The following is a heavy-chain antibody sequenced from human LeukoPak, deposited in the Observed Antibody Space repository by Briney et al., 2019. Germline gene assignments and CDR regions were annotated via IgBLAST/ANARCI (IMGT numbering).Heavy chain of an antibody. V-gene: IGHV3-23*01. CDR1: GFTFSSYA. J-gene: IGHJ4*02. CDR2: ISGSGGST. Sequence: PGGSLRLSCAASGFTFSSYAMSWVCQAPGKGLEWVSAISGSGGSTYYADSVKGRFTISRDNSKNTLYLQMNGLRAEDTAVYYCAKTGFLESDFDYWGQGTLVTVSS. CDR3: AKTGFLESDFDY. D-gene: IGHD3-3*01.